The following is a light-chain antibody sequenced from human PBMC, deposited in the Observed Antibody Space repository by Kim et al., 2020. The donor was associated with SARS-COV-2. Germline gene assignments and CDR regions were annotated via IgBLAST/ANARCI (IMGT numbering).Light chain of an antibody. J-gene: IGKJ2*01. V-gene: IGKV3-15*01. CDR2: GAS. Sequence: EIVMTQSPATLSVSPGERATLSCRASQSVSSNLAWYQQKPGQAPRLLIYGASTRATGIPARFSGSVSGTEFTLTISSLQSEDFAVYYCQQYNNWPPKYTFGQGTKLEI. CDR3: QQYNNWPPKYT. CDR1: QSVSSN.